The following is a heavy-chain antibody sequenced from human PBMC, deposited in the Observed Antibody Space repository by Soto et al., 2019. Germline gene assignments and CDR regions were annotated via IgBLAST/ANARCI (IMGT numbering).Heavy chain of an antibody. Sequence: EVQLLESGGGLVQPGGSLRLSCAVSGFTFRNHAMSWVRQAPGKGLEWVSGFSDSGGTTYYADSVKGRFTISRDISKSTLYLQMNNLRVDDTAVYFCARDPSPGSSGWFYFDYWGQGTLVTVSP. CDR3: ARDPSPGSSGWFYFDY. V-gene: IGHV3-23*01. J-gene: IGHJ4*02. CDR2: FSDSGGTT. CDR1: GFTFRNHA. D-gene: IGHD6-19*01.